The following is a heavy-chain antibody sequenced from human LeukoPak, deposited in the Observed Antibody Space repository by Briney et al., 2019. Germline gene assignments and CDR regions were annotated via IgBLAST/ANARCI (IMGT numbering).Heavy chain of an antibody. J-gene: IGHJ6*03. Sequence: PSETLSLTCTVSGGSISSYYWSWIRQPPGKGLEWIGYIYYSGSTNYNPSLKSRVTISVDTSKNQFSLKLNSVTAADTAVYYCARDLVGYYHYYMDVWGKGTTVTVSS. CDR3: ARDLVGYYHYYMDV. D-gene: IGHD6-6*01. CDR2: IYYSGST. V-gene: IGHV4-59*01. CDR1: GGSISSYY.